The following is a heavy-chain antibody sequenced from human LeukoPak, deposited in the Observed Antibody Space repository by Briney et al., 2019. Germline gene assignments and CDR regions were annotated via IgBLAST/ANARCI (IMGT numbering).Heavy chain of an antibody. CDR3: ATQGRGEQLVEYYFDY. Sequence: SVKVSCKASGGTFSSYAISWVPQAPGQGLEWMGGIIPIFGTANYAQKFQGRVTITADESTSTAYMELSSLRSEDTAVYYCATQGRGEQLVEYYFDYWGQGTLVTVSS. D-gene: IGHD6-13*01. V-gene: IGHV1-69*13. J-gene: IGHJ4*02. CDR2: IIPIFGTA. CDR1: GGTFSSYA.